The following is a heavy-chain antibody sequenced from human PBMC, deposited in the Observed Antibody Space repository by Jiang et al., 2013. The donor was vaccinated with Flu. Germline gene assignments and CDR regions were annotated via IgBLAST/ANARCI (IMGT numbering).Heavy chain of an antibody. J-gene: IGHJ6*02. D-gene: IGHD6-13*01. CDR3: ARHRSSWYSGEYYYYYYGMDV. V-gene: IGHV4-39*01. Sequence: KSRVTISVDTSKNQFSLKLSSVTAADTAVYYCARHRSSWYSGEYYYYYYGMDVWGQGTTVTVSS.